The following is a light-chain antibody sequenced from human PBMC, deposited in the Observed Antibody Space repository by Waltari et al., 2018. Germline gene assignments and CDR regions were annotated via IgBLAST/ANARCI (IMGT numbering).Light chain of an antibody. CDR2: DTS. J-gene: IGLJ2*01. V-gene: IGLV1-51*01. Sequence: QSVLTQPPSVSAAPGQKVTAPCPGSNSNLGDRDVAGYQQVPGTAPKPLTYDTSKRPSGIPARFSGSKSGTSATLGITGLQTGDEADYYCGTWDSSLNIVIFGGGTKVTVL. CDR1: NSNLGDRD. CDR3: GTWDSSLNIVI.